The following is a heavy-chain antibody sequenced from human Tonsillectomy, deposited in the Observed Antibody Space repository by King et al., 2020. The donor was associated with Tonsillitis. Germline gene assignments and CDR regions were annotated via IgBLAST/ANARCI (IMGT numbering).Heavy chain of an antibody. Sequence: HVQLVESGGGVVQPGRSLRLSCAASGFTFSTYPMHWVRQAPGKGLEWVAVISYDGSDEYYADSVKGRFTISRDNSKNTLYLQMTSLRAEDTAVYYCARDQKPRYYDFWSGPRDAFDIWGQGTMVTVSS. J-gene: IGHJ3*02. V-gene: IGHV3-30*01. D-gene: IGHD3-3*01. CDR2: ISYDGSDE. CDR3: ARDQKPRYYDFWSGPRDAFDI. CDR1: GFTFSTYP.